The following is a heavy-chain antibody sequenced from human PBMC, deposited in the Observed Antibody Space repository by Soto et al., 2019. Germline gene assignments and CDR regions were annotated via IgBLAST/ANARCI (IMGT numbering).Heavy chain of an antibody. CDR3: ARVGVDFWSAYYGYYFDY. J-gene: IGHJ4*02. CDR1: GYTFTSYG. CDR2: ISTYNGDT. V-gene: IGHV1-18*01. D-gene: IGHD3-3*01. Sequence: SVKVSCKASGYTFTSYGISWVRQAPGQGLEWMGWISTYNGDTNYAQKLQGRVTMTTDTSTSTAYMELRSLRSDGTAVYYCARVGVDFWSAYYGYYFDYWGQGTLVTVSS.